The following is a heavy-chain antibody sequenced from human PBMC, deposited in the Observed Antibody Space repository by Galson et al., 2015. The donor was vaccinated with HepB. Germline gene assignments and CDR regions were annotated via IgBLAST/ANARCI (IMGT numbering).Heavy chain of an antibody. Sequence: SLRLSCAASGFTFSSYAMHWVRQAPGKGLEWVAVISYDGSNKYYADSVKGRFTISRDNSKNTLYLQMNSLRAEDTAVYYCARDRTSAGKASFDYWGQGTLVTVSS. CDR2: ISYDGSNK. J-gene: IGHJ4*02. CDR1: GFTFSSYA. V-gene: IGHV3-30*04. CDR3: ARDRTSAGKASFDY. D-gene: IGHD3-10*01.